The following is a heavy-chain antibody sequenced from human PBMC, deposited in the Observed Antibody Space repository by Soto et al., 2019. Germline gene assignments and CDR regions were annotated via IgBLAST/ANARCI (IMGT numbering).Heavy chain of an antibody. Sequence: EVQLLESGGGLVQPGGSLRLSCAASGFTFSSYAMSWVRQAPGKGLEWVSTISGSGGSTYYADSVKGRFTISRDNSKNTLYLQMNSLRAEDTAVYYCARDSSLLWFGELFDYWGQGTLVTVSS. CDR3: ARDSSLLWFGELFDY. D-gene: IGHD3-10*01. V-gene: IGHV3-23*01. CDR2: ISGSGGST. CDR1: GFTFSSYA. J-gene: IGHJ4*02.